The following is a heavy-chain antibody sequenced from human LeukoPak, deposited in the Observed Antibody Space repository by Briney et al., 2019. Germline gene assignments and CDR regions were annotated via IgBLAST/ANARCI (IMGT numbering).Heavy chain of an antibody. V-gene: IGHV1-8*01. Sequence: PLASVKVSCKASGYTFTSYDINWVRQATGQGLEWMGWINPNSGNTGYAQKFQGRVTMTRNTSISTAYMELSSLRSEDTAVYYCARGRVTTYGFDYWGQGTLVTVSS. J-gene: IGHJ4*02. CDR1: GYTFTSYD. CDR3: ARGRVTTYGFDY. D-gene: IGHD4-17*01. CDR2: INPNSGNT.